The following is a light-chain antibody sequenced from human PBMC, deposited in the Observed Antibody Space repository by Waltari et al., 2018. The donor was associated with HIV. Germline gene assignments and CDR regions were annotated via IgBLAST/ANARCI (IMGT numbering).Light chain of an antibody. CDR1: NIGRKN. V-gene: IGLV3-9*01. Sequence: SYELTQPLSVSVALGQTARITCGGDNIGRKNVHWYQQRPGQAPVLVIYRDNNRPSGIPERFSGSNSGNTATLTISRAQAGDEADYYCQVWDSTSWVFGGGTKLTVL. J-gene: IGLJ3*02. CDR2: RDN. CDR3: QVWDSTSWV.